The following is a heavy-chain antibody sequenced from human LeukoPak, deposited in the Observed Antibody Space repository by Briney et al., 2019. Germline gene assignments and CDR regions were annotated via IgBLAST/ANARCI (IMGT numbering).Heavy chain of an antibody. D-gene: IGHD1-7*01. CDR2: IYSGGDT. V-gene: IGHV3-66*01. CDR1: GFTVSSNY. Sequence: GSLRLSCAASGFTVSSNYMSWVRQAPGKGLEWVSVIYSGGDTYYADSVKGRFTISRDSSRNTLYLQMNSLRAEDTAVYYCAKELELRLTYYYYMDVWGKGTTVTVSS. CDR3: AKELELRLTYYYYMDV. J-gene: IGHJ6*03.